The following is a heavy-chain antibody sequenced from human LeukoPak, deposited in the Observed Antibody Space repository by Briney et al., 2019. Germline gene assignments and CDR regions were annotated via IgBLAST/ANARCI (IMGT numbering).Heavy chain of an antibody. CDR2: ISAYNGNT. V-gene: IGHV1-18*01. Sequence: GASVKVSCKASGYTFTSYGISWVRQALGQGLEWVGCISAYNGNTNYAQKLQGRVTMTTDTSTSTAYMELRSLRSDDTAVYYCASAINDYGDYGQNAFDIWGQGTMVTVSS. CDR1: GYTFTSYG. J-gene: IGHJ3*02. CDR3: ASAINDYGDYGQNAFDI. D-gene: IGHD4-17*01.